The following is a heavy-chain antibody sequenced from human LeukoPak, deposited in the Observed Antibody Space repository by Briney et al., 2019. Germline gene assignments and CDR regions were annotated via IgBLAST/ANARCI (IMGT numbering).Heavy chain of an antibody. J-gene: IGHJ5*02. Sequence: GGSLRLSCAASGFTFSSYWMSWLRQAPGKGLEWVANIKQDGSEKYYVDSVKGRFTISRDNAKNSLYLQMNSLRAEDTAVYCARDDCSSISCYHNWFDPWGQGTLVTVSS. V-gene: IGHV3-7*01. CDR3: ARDDCSSISCYHNWFDP. CDR1: GFTFSSYW. CDR2: IKQDGSEK. D-gene: IGHD2-2*01.